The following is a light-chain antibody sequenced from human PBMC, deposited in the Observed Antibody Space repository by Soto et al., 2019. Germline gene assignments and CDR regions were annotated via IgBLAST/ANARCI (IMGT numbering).Light chain of an antibody. CDR2: GAS. CDR3: QQYGSSPRT. J-gene: IGKJ1*01. CDR1: QSVSSKY. V-gene: IGKV3-20*01. Sequence: EIVLTQSPGTLSLSPGERATLSCRASQSVSSKYLGWYQQKPGQAPRLLIFGASSRATGIPDRFRGSGSGTDFTLTISRLEPEDFAVYYCQQYGSSPRTFGQGTKVDIK.